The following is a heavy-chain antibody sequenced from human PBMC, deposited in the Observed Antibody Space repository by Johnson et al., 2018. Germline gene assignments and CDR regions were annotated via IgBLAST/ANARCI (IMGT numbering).Heavy chain of an antibody. CDR1: GGSFSGYY. CDR2: INHSGST. J-gene: IGHJ4*02. Sequence: QVQLQQWGAGLLKPSETLSLTCAVYGGSFSGYYWSWIRQPPGKGLEWIGEINHSGSTNYNPSLKSRVTISVDTSKNQFSLKLSSVTAADTAVYYCAIENWVDYFDYWGQGTLVTVSS. V-gene: IGHV4-34*01. CDR3: AIENWVDYFDY. D-gene: IGHD7-27*01.